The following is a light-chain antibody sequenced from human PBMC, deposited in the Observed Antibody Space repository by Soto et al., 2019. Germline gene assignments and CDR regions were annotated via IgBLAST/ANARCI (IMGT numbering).Light chain of an antibody. CDR2: DVS. CDR3: QQYDTFCT. CDR1: QSIGSW. J-gene: IGKJ1*01. Sequence: DIQMTQSPSTLSASVGDRVTITCRASQSIGSWLAWYQQKPGKAPKLLIYDVSSLESGVPSRFSGSGSGTEFTLTISSLQPDDSATYYCQQYDTFCTFGQGTKVDIK. V-gene: IGKV1-5*01.